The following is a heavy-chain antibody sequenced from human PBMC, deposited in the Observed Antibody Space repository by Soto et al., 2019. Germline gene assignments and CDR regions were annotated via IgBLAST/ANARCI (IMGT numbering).Heavy chain of an antibody. J-gene: IGHJ4*02. CDR3: SHGTLRWSSVATCSPFAS. V-gene: IGHV3-23*01. CDR1: GFTFSSYA. CDR2: ITASGDAT. D-gene: IGHD2-15*01. Sequence: EVQLLESGGGLEQPGGSLRLSCAASGFTFSSYAMTWVRQAPGKGLECVSVITASGDATAYADSVKGRFTMSRANSKNTLFLQMTSLRVEDTAVYYCSHGTLRWSSVATCSPFASWGQGTLVPVSS.